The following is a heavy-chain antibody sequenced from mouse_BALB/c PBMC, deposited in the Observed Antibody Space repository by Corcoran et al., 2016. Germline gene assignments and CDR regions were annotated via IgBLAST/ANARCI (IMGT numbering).Heavy chain of an antibody. V-gene: IGHV4-1*02. D-gene: IGHD2-1*01. CDR3: ARLGYYGNSAY. CDR1: GFDFSRYW. CDR2: INPDSSTI. Sequence: EVKLLESGGGLVQPGGSLKLSCAASGFDFSRYWMRWVRQAQGKGLEWIGEINPDSSTINYTQSLKDKFIISRDNAKNTLYLQMSKVRSEDTALYYCARLGYYGNSAYWGQGTLVTVSA. J-gene: IGHJ3*01.